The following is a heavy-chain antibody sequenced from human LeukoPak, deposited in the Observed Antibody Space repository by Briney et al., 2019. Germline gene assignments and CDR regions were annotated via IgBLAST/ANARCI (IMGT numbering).Heavy chain of an antibody. D-gene: IGHD6-19*01. CDR1: GGTFSSYA. CDR3: ARAAGIAVAGTGAFDI. V-gene: IGHV1-69*04. Sequence: ASVKVSCKASGGTFSSYAISWVRQAPGQRLEWMGRIIPILGIANYAQKFQGRVTITADKSTSTAYMELSSLRSEDTAVYYCARAAGIAVAGTGAFDIWGQGTMVTVSS. CDR2: IIPILGIA. J-gene: IGHJ3*02.